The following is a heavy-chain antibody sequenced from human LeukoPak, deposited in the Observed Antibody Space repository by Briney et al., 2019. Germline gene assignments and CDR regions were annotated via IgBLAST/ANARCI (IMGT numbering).Heavy chain of an antibody. V-gene: IGHV3-7*01. D-gene: IGHD3-10*01. CDR2: MKQDGSEK. Sequence: GGSLRLSCAASGFSLSTYGMSWVGQAQGKGREGVANMKQDGSEKYYVDSVKGRFTISRDNAENSLYLQMNSLRAEDTAVYYCARVRGYLDYWGQGTLVTVSS. J-gene: IGHJ4*02. CDR3: ARVRGYLDY. CDR1: GFSLSTYG.